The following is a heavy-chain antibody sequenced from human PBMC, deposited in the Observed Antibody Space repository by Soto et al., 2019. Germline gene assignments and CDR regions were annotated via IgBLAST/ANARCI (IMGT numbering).Heavy chain of an antibody. Sequence: QVQLQESGPRLVKPSQTLSLTCTVSHGSINSGDYYWSWIRQHPGDGLEGIGYIYYSGTTYYNPSLTSRVIISVDTSKNHFSLKLTSVTAADTAVYYCARGSFSSSSSWFDTWGQGTLVTVSS. V-gene: IGHV4-31*03. D-gene: IGHD6-6*01. CDR2: IYYSGTT. J-gene: IGHJ5*02. CDR3: ARGSFSSSSSWFDT. CDR1: HGSINSGDYY.